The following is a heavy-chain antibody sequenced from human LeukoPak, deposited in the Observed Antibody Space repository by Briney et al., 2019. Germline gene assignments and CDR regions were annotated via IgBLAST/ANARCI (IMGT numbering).Heavy chain of an antibody. CDR3: AKDGRRYSSGWYVDH. D-gene: IGHD6-19*01. J-gene: IGHJ4*02. CDR1: GGTFSSYA. V-gene: IGHV1-69*04. Sequence: SVKVSCKASGGTFSSYAISWVRQAPGQGLEWVGRIIPMFGIANYGRKFQGRVTITADKSTSTAYMDLSSLRSEDTALYYCAKDGRRYSSGWYVDHWGQGTLVTVSS. CDR2: IIPMFGIA.